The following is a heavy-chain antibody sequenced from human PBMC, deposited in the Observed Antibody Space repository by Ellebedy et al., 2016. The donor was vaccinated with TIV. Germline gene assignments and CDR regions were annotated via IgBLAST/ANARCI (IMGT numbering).Heavy chain of an antibody. J-gene: IGHJ4*02. CDR3: ARDPFNGALDY. CDR2: INPDGSQR. V-gene: IGHV3-7*01. D-gene: IGHD4-17*01. CDR1: AFTFNNDW. Sequence: GGSLRLXXLASAFTFNNDWMAWVRQVPGKGLEWVALINPDGSQREYVDSVKGRFTISRDNAQNSLYLQMNSLRAEDTALYYCARDPFNGALDYWGQGTLVTVSS.